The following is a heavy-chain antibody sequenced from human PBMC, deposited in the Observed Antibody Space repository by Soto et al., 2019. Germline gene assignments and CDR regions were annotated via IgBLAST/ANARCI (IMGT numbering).Heavy chain of an antibody. Sequence: GGSLRLSCAASGFTFSSYAMSWVRQAPGKGLEWVSAISGSGGSTYYADSVKGRLTISRDNSKNTLYLQMNSLSAEDTAVYYCAKDSRFLEWLLLGDLHPLDYWGQGTLVTVSS. D-gene: IGHD3-3*01. CDR2: ISGSGGST. J-gene: IGHJ4*02. CDR1: GFTFSSYA. CDR3: AKDSRFLEWLLLGDLHPLDY. V-gene: IGHV3-23*01.